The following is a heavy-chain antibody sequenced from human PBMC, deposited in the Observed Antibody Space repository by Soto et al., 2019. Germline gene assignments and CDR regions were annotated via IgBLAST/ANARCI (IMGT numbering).Heavy chain of an antibody. CDR1: GFTFSSYA. D-gene: IGHD6-19*01. J-gene: IGHJ4*02. CDR3: AREDSRAWYRISGY. V-gene: IGHV3-30-3*01. Sequence: QVQLVESGGGVVQPGRSLRLSCAASGFTFSSYAMHWVRQAPGKGLEWVAVISYDGSNKYYADSVKGRFTISRDNSKNTLYLQMNSLRAEDTAVYYCAREDSRAWYRISGYWGQGTLVTVSS. CDR2: ISYDGSNK.